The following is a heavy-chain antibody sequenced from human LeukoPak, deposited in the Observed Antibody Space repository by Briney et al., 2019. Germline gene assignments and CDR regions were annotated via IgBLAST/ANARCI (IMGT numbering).Heavy chain of an antibody. D-gene: IGHD2-21*02. J-gene: IGHJ2*01. CDR1: GYTLTELS. CDR2: FDPEDGET. V-gene: IGHV1-24*01. CDR3: AHIVVVTAIRPYRYFDL. Sequence: ASVKDSCKVSGYTLTELSMHWVRQAPGKGLEWMGGFDPEDGETIYAQKFQGRVTMTEDTSTDTAYMELSSLRSEDTAVYYCAHIVVVTAIRPYRYFDLWGRGTLVTVSS.